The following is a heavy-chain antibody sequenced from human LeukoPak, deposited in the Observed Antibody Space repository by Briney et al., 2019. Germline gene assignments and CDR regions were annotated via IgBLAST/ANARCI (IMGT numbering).Heavy chain of an antibody. V-gene: IGHV3-30-3*01. CDR3: ARARNYDYVWGSYPIQD. CDR1: GFTFSSYA. Sequence: GGSLRLSCAASGFTFSSYAMHWVRQAPDKGLEWVAVISYDGSNKYYADSVKGRFTISRDNSKNTLYLQMNSLRAEDTAVYYCARARNYDYVWGSYPIQDWGQGTLVTVSS. CDR2: ISYDGSNK. J-gene: IGHJ4*02. D-gene: IGHD3-16*02.